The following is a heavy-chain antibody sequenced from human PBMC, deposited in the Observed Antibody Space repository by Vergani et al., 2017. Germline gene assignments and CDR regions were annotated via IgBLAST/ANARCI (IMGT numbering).Heavy chain of an antibody. J-gene: IGHJ1*01. D-gene: IGHD1-1*01. CDR2: ISYDGTQK. Sequence: QVHLVESGGGVVQPGSSLRFSFLVSGFTSSYFARHWFRRARGKGLEWVAVISYDGTQKYYADSVKGRFTISRDNSKSTLYLQMNSLRTEDTAVYYCATKSCGTPGCQIGYFREWGQGTLVTVSS. CDR1: GFTSSYFA. CDR3: ATKSCGTPGCQIGYFRE. V-gene: IGHV3-30*03.